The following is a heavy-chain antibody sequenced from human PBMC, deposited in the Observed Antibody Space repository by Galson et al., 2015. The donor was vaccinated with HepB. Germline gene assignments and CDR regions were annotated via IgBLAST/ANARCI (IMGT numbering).Heavy chain of an antibody. Sequence: SVKVSCKVSGYTLTEFSMHWVRQAPGKGLEWMGGFDPEDGETIYAQKFQGRVTMTEDTSTDTAYMELSSLRSEDTAVYYCATLGIMSTYGGVIVKRADDAFDIWCQGTMVTVSS. CDR1: GYTLTEFS. CDR3: ATLGIMSTYGGVIVKRADDAFDI. CDR2: FDPEDGET. D-gene: IGHD3-16*02. J-gene: IGHJ3*02. V-gene: IGHV1-24*01.